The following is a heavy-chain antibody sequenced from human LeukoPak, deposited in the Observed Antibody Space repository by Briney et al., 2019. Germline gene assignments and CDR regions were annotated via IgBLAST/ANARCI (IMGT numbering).Heavy chain of an antibody. CDR3: ARHGCGDRNYSYYYAMDV. Sequence: SETLSLTCTVSGDSITSYHWSWIRQPPGKGLEWIGFIYDSGSTNYIPSLKSRVTISVDTSKNQFSLKLSSVTAADTAVYYCARHGCGDRNYSYYYAMDVWGQGTTVTVS. D-gene: IGHD2-21*02. CDR1: GDSITSYH. J-gene: IGHJ6*02. V-gene: IGHV4-59*08. CDR2: IYDSGST.